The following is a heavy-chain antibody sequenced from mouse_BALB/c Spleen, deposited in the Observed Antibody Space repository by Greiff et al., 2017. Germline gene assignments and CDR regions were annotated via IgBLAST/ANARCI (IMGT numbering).Heavy chain of an antibody. V-gene: IGHV5-9-4*01. J-gene: IGHJ4*01. Sequence: EVQRVESGGGLVKPGGSLKLSCAASGFSFSSYAMSWVRQCPEKRLEWVAEISSCGSYTYYPDTVTGRFTFSRDNSKNTLYLEMSSLRSEDTAMYYCGVITTVVAYSMDYWGQGTSVTVSS. CDR2: ISSCGSYT. CDR3: GVITTVVAYSMDY. CDR1: GFSFSSYA. D-gene: IGHD1-1*01.